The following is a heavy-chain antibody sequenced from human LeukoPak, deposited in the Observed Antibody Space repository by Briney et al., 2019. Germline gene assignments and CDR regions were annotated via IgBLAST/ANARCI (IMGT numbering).Heavy chain of an antibody. CDR2: IYHSGST. D-gene: IGHD3-10*01. CDR3: ARPLSDGYGSGSP. Sequence: SETLSLTCTVSGYSISSGYYWGWIRQPPGKGLKWIGSIYHSGSTYYNPSLKSRVTISVDTSKNQFSLKLSSVTAADTAVYYCARPLSDGYGSGSPWGQGTLVTVSS. V-gene: IGHV4-38-2*02. CDR1: GYSISSGYY. J-gene: IGHJ5*02.